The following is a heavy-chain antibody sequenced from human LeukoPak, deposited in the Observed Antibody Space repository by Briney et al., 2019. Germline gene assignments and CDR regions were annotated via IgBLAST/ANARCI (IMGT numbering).Heavy chain of an antibody. D-gene: IGHD2-8*01. J-gene: IGHJ6*04. CDR2: FIPVLGTA. CDR3: AGIPVFGVVLHQEPV. CDR1: GGTFSDYA. V-gene: IGHV1-69*10. Sequence: ASVKVSCKASGGTFSDYALNWVRQAPGQGLEWMGVFIPVLGTANSTQNFQDRVSITADISTHTVYMELSSLKSEDTAMYFCAGIPVFGVVLHQEPVWGKGTTVTVSS.